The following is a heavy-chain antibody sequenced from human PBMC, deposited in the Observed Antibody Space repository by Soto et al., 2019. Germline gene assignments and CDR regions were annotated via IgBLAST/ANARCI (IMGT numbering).Heavy chain of an antibody. Sequence: GGSLRLSCAASGFTFSDYAIHWVRQAPGKGLEWVAVVSYDGSNKYYADSVKGRFSISRENSKNTLYLQMNSLRAEDTAVYYCARDRDYYDSSGYYYGWGQGTLVTVSS. CDR1: GFTFSDYA. J-gene: IGHJ4*02. CDR3: ARDRDYYDSSGYYYG. D-gene: IGHD3-22*01. CDR2: VSYDGSNK. V-gene: IGHV3-30*14.